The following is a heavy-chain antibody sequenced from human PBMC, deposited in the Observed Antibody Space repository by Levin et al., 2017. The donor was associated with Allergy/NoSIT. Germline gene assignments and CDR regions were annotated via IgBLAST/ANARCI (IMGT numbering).Heavy chain of an antibody. J-gene: IGHJ4*02. CDR3: AKGDYCSSTSCYDDYFDY. Sequence: GGSLRLSCAASGFAFSFYGMHWVRQAPGKGLEWVAVISYDGSNKYYADSVKGRFTISRDNSKNTLYLQMNSLRAEDTAVYYCAKGDYCSSTSCYDDYFDYGGQGTLVTVSS. V-gene: IGHV3-30*18. CDR2: ISYDGSNK. D-gene: IGHD2-2*01. CDR1: GFAFSFYG.